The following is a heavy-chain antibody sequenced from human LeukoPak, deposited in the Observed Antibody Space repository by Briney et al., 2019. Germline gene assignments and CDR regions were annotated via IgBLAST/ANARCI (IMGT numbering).Heavy chain of an antibody. V-gene: IGHV1-3*01. D-gene: IGHD7-27*01. CDR1: GYTSTSYA. CDR3: ARDLNRGSRGIFDY. Sequence: ASVKVSCKASGYTSTSYAMHWVRQAPGQRLEWMGWINAGNGNTKYSQKFQGRVTITRDTSASTAYMELSSLRSEDTAVYYCARDLNRGSRGIFDYWGQGTLVTVSS. CDR2: INAGNGNT. J-gene: IGHJ4*02.